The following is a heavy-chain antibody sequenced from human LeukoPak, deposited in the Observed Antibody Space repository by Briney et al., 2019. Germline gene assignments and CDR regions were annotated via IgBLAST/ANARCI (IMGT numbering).Heavy chain of an antibody. J-gene: IGHJ4*02. CDR1: GFTFSNYW. V-gene: IGHV3-74*01. CDR2: INSDGSST. D-gene: IGHD6-13*01. Sequence: PGGSLRLSCAASGFTFSNYWMHRVRKAPGKGLVWVSRINSDGSSTSYADSVKGRFPISRDNAKNTLYLQMNSLRAEDTAVYYCAREGAAADFDYWGQGTLVTVSS. CDR3: AREGAAADFDY.